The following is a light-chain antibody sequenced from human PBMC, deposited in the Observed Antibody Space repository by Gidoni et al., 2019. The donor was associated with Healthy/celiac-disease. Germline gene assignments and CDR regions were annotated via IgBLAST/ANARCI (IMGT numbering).Light chain of an antibody. CDR1: SSDVGGYNY. J-gene: IGLJ2*01. CDR2: DVS. Sequence: QSALTQPASVSGSPGQSITISCTGTSSDVGGYNYVSLYQQHPGKAPKLMIYDVSNRPSGVSTRFSGSKSGNTASLTISGLQAEDEADYYCSSYTSSSTLVVFGGGTKLTVL. V-gene: IGLV2-14*01. CDR3: SSYTSSSTLVV.